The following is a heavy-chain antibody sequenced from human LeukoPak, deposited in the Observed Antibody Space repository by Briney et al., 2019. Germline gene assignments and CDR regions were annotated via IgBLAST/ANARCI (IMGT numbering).Heavy chain of an antibody. CDR3: ARAQGAVAPFDY. Sequence: PSETLSLTCTDSGGSISSYYWSWIRQPPGKGLEWIGYIYYSGSTNYNPSLKSRVTISVDTSKNQFSLKLSSVTAADTAVYYCARAQGAVAPFDYWGQGTLVTVSS. J-gene: IGHJ4*02. D-gene: IGHD6-19*01. V-gene: IGHV4-59*01. CDR2: IYYSGST. CDR1: GGSISSYY.